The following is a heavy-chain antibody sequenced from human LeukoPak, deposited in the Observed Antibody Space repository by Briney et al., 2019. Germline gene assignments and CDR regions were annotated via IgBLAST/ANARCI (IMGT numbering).Heavy chain of an antibody. V-gene: IGHV4-59*01. CDR3: ARRVTSAPYFDY. Sequence: SETLSLTCTVSGGSISSYYWSWIRQPPGKGLEWIGYIYYSGSTNYNPSLKSRVTISVDTSKNQFSLKLSSVTAADTAVYYCARRVTSAPYFDYWGQGTLVTVSS. CDR1: GGSISSYY. D-gene: IGHD5/OR15-5a*01. CDR2: IYYSGST. J-gene: IGHJ4*02.